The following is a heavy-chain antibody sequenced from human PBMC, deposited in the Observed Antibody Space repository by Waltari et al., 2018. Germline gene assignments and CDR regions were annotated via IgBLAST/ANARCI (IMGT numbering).Heavy chain of an antibody. J-gene: IGHJ4*02. CDR2: IYSGGST. CDR3: ARTLAAAGPNDY. D-gene: IGHD6-13*01. Sequence: EVQLVETGGGLIQPGGSLRLSCAASGFTVSSNYMSWVRQAPGKGLEGVSVIYSGGSTYYADSVKGRFTISRDKSKNTLYLQMNSLRAEDTAVYYCARTLAAAGPNDYWGQGTLVIVSS. CDR1: GFTVSSNY. V-gene: IGHV3-53*02.